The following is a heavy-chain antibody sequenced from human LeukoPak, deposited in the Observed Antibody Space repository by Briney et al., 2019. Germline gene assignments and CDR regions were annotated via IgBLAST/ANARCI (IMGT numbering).Heavy chain of an antibody. CDR1: GFTFSSYG. V-gene: IGHV3-7*01. J-gene: IGHJ4*02. Sequence: PGGSLRLSCAASGFTFSSYGMHWVRQAPDKGLEWVANINQDGSETFYVDSVKGRFTISRDNAKNSLYLQMNSLRAEDTAVYYCARQKYLRGPDVEYFDYWGQGTLVTVSS. CDR2: INQDGSET. CDR3: ARQKYLRGPDVEYFDY. D-gene: IGHD5/OR15-5a*01.